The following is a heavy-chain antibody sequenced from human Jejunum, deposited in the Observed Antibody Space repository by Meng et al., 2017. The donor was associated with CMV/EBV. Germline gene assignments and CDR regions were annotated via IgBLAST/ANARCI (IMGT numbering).Heavy chain of an antibody. CDR3: VRDHGSSSWFFY. V-gene: IGHV4-39*07. Sequence: HLQESGPGLLKPSEPLSLTCTASGGSVNRNTYYWGWIRQPPGKSLEWIGTIFDSGSAFYNPSLQSRVSVSIDMSRNQLSLSLSSVTAADTAVYYCVRDHGSSSWFFYWGQGTLVTVSS. J-gene: IGHJ4*02. CDR2: IFDSGSA. CDR1: GGSVNRNTYY. D-gene: IGHD6-13*01.